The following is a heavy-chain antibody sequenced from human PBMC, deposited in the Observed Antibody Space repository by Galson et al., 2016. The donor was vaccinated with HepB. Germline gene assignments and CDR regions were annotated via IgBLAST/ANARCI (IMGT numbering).Heavy chain of an antibody. CDR2: IDPSDSYT. Sequence: QSGAEVKKPGESLRISCKGSGYSFATYWITWVRQMPGKGLEWMGRIDPSDSYTNYSPSFHGHVTISVDKSISTAYLQWTSLKASDTAMYYCACQHPGRDYFDYWGQGTLATVSS. J-gene: IGHJ4*02. CDR1: GYSFATYW. D-gene: IGHD1-26*01. V-gene: IGHV5-10-1*01. CDR3: ACQHPGRDYFDY.